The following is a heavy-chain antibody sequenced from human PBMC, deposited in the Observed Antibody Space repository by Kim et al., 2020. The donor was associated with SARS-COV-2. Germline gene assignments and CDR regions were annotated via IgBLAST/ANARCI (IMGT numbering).Heavy chain of an antibody. V-gene: IGHV1-8*01. Sequence: ASVKVSCKASGYIFTSDDINWVRQATGQGLEWMGWIDPWTGNTAYAQKLQDRVTMTRNTSISTVYMELSSLRSDDTAVYYCVSRYCSSARLRYWGQGTLVTVSS. J-gene: IGHJ4*02. CDR3: VSRYCSSARLRY. D-gene: IGHD2-15*01. CDR2: IDPWTGNT. CDR1: GYIFTSDD.